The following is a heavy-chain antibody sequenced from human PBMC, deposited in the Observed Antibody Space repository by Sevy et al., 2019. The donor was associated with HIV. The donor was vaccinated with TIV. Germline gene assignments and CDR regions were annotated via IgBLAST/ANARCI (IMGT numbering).Heavy chain of an antibody. V-gene: IGHV4-4*07. D-gene: IGHD3-16*01. J-gene: IGHJ6*03. CDR1: GGSISSYY. CDR3: ARGGGATDYYYYYMDV. Sequence: ETLSLTCTVSGGSISSYYWSWIRQPAGKGLEWIGRIYTSGSTNYNPSLKSRVTMSVDTSKNQFSLKLSSVTAADTAVYYCARGGGATDYYYYYMDVWGKGTTVTVSS. CDR2: IYTSGST.